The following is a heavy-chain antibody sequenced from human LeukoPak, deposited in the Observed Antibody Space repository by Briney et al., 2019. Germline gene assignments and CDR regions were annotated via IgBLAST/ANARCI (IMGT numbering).Heavy chain of an antibody. CDR1: GGSISSSNW. CDR3: ARDGRYYDSSGYIRGFDY. Sequence: SGTLSLTCAVSGGSISSSNWWSWVRQPPGKGLEWIGEIYHSGSTNYNPSLKSRVTISVDKSKNQFSLKLSSVTAADTTVYYCARDGRYYDSSGYIRGFDYWGQGTLVTVSS. J-gene: IGHJ4*02. D-gene: IGHD3-22*01. CDR2: IYHSGST. V-gene: IGHV4-4*02.